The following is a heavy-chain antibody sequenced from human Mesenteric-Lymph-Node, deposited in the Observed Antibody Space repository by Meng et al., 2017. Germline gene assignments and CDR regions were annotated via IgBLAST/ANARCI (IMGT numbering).Heavy chain of an antibody. CDR3: ARDIAVTDY. V-gene: IGHV3-30*04. Sequence: GGSLRLSCAASEFTLSTYAMNWVRQAPGKGLEWVAVISYDGSNKYYADSVKGRFTISRDNSKNTLYLQMNSLRAEDTAVYYCARDIAVTDYWGQGTLVTVSS. D-gene: IGHD4-17*01. J-gene: IGHJ4*02. CDR2: ISYDGSNK. CDR1: EFTLSTYA.